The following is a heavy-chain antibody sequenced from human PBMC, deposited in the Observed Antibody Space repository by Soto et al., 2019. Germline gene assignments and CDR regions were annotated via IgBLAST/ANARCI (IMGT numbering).Heavy chain of an antibody. CDR3: ARGGYNWDERYFDY. Sequence: NPSETLSLTCTVSGGSISSYYWSWIRQPPGKGLEWIGYIYYSGSTNYNPSLKSRVTISVDTSKNQFSLKLSSVTAADTAVYYCARGGYNWDERYFDYWGQGTLVTVSS. J-gene: IGHJ4*02. CDR2: IYYSGST. D-gene: IGHD5-12*01. CDR1: GGSISSYY. V-gene: IGHV4-59*08.